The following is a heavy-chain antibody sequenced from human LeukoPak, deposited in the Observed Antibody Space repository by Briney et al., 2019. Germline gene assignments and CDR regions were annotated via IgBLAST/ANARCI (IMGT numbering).Heavy chain of an antibody. J-gene: IGHJ4*02. V-gene: IGHV4-39*01. CDR2: IYYSGST. D-gene: IGHD4-17*01. CDR3: ARLYGDYVRES. CDR1: GGSISSSRDY. Sequence: PSETLSLTCIVSGGSISSSRDYWAWIRQPPGKGLEWIANIYYSGSTYYSPSLKSRVIISVDTSKNQFSLKLSSVTAADTAVYYCARLYGDYVRESWGQGTLVTVSS.